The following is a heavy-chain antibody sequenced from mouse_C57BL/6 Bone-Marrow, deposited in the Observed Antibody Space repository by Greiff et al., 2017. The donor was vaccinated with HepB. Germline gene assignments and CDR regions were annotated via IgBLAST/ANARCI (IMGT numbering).Heavy chain of an antibody. J-gene: IGHJ2*01. D-gene: IGHD2-5*01. CDR3: ARKNSNYDVYFDY. CDR1: GYTFTSYG. V-gene: IGHV1-81*01. CDR2: IYPRSGNT. Sequence: QVQLKQSGAELARPGASVKLSCKASGYTFTSYGISWVKQRTGQGLEWIGEIYPRSGNTYYNEKFKGKATLTADKSSSTAYMELRSLTSEDSAVYFCARKNSNYDVYFDYWGQGTTLTVSS.